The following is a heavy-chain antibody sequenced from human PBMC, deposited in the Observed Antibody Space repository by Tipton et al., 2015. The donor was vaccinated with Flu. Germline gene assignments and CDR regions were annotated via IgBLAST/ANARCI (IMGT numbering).Heavy chain of an antibody. J-gene: IGHJ5*02. CDR2: FSVRGGAT. D-gene: IGHD6-19*01. Sequence: SLRLSCAVSGFTLTRYGMSWVRQAPGKGLEWISGFSVRGGATFFADSVKGRFTISRVYYKNTLYLQMNSLRAEDTAVYYCAKVIPELVAGLDLWGQGTLVTVSS. V-gene: IGHV3-23*01. CDR3: AKVIPELVAGLDL. CDR1: GFTLTRYG.